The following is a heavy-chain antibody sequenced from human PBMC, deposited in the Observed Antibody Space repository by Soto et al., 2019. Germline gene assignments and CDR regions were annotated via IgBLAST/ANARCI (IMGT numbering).Heavy chain of an antibody. D-gene: IGHD6-19*01. CDR1: GYSISNGSY. Sequence: PSETLSLTSNASGYSISNGSYWAWIRQPPGKGPEWIASIYHGGTTFYNPSLKSRITLSVDTSNNQFSLKLTSLTAADTAVYYCARVHVMVVAGSTFDYWGHGSLVTVSS. V-gene: IGHV4-38-2*02. J-gene: IGHJ4*01. CDR2: IYHGGTT. CDR3: ARVHVMVVAGSTFDY.